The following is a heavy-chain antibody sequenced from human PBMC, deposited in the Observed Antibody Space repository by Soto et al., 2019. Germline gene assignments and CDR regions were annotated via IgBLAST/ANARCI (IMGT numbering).Heavy chain of an antibody. CDR3: ARAVVVVVADYYYYYGMDV. CDR2: IIPIFGTA. D-gene: IGHD2-15*01. CDR1: GGTFSSYA. V-gene: IGHV1-69*13. J-gene: IGHJ6*02. Sequence: ASVKVSCQASGGTFSSYAISWVRQAPGQGLEWMGGIIPIFGTANYAQKFQGRVTITADESTSTAYMELSSLRSEDTAVYYCARAVVVVVADYYYYYGMDVWGQGTTVTVSS.